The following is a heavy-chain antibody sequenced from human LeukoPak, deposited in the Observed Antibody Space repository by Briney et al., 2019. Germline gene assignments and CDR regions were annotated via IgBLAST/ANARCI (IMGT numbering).Heavy chain of an antibody. CDR1: GYTFTSYG. CDR2: ISAYNGNT. J-gene: IGHJ4*02. CDR3: ARDRLVRRFGVVTLFDY. D-gene: IGHD3-3*01. Sequence: GASVKVSCKASGYTFTSYGISWVRQAPGQGLEWMGWISAYNGNTNYAQKLQGRVTVTTDTSTSTAYMELRSLRSDDTAVYYCARDRLVRRFGVVTLFDYWGQGTLVTVSS. V-gene: IGHV1-18*01.